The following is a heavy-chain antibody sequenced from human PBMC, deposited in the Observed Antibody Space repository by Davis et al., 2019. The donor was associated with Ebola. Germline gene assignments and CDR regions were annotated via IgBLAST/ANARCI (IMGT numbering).Heavy chain of an antibody. CDR3: AKDGLYYDSSGYYDHWFDP. CDR1: GYTFTSYG. CDR2: ISAYNGNT. D-gene: IGHD3-22*01. Sequence: ASVKVSCKASGYTFTSYGISWVRQAPGQGLEWMGWISAYNGNTNYAQKLQGRVTMTTDTSTSTAYMELRSLRSDDTAVYYCAKDGLYYDSSGYYDHWFDPWGQGTLVTVSS. J-gene: IGHJ5*02. V-gene: IGHV1-18*01.